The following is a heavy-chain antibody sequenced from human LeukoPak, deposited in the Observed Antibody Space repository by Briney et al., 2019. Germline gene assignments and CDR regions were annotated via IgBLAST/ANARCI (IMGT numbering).Heavy chain of an antibody. J-gene: IGHJ4*02. CDR2: INPNSGAT. D-gene: IGHD6-19*01. Sequence: ASVKVSCKASGYTFTGYYMHWVRQAPGQGLEWMGGINPNSGATNYAQKFQGRVTMTSDTSISTAYMELSRLRSDDTAVYYCAKDARRTSGWYFFDYWGQGILVTVSS. V-gene: IGHV1-2*02. CDR3: AKDARRTSGWYFFDY. CDR1: GYTFTGYY.